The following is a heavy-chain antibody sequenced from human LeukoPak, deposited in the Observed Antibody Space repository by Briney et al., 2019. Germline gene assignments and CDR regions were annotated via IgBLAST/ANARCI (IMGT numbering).Heavy chain of an antibody. V-gene: IGHV3-48*02. CDR1: GFTFSSYS. D-gene: IGHD3-3*01. CDR2: ISSSSSTI. J-gene: IGHJ4*02. CDR3: ARGGYDFWSGYLGGGPYYFDY. Sequence: GGSLRLSCAASGFTFSSYSMNWVRQAPGMGLEWVSYISSSSSTIYYADSVKGRFTISRDNAKDSLYLQMNSLRDEDTAVYYCARGGYDFWSGYLGGGPYYFDYWGQGTLVTVSS.